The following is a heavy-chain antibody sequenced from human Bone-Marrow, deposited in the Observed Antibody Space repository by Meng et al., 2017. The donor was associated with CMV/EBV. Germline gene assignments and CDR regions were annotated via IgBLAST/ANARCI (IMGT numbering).Heavy chain of an antibody. D-gene: IGHD6-13*01. CDR1: GFTVSSNE. V-gene: IGHV3-38-3*01. CDR2: ISGGST. Sequence: GGSLRLSCAASGFTVSSNEMSWVRQAPGKGLEWVSSISGGSTYYADSRKGRFTISRGNSKNTLYLQMNSLRAEDTAVYYCAKDLTQYSSSFITGDWGQGTLVTVSS. J-gene: IGHJ4*02. CDR3: AKDLTQYSSSFITGD.